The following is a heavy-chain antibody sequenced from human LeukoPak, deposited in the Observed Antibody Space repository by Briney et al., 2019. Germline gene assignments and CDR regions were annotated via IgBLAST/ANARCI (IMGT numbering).Heavy chain of an antibody. D-gene: IGHD1-20*01. CDR2: ISYDGSNK. J-gene: IGHJ4*02. Sequence: GGSLRLSCAASGFTFSSYAMHWVRQAPGKGLEWVSVISYDGSNKYYADSVKGRFTISRDNSKNTLYLQMNSLRAEDTAVYYCAKDSRITGTFLYYFDYWGQGTLVTVSS. CDR1: GFTFSSYA. V-gene: IGHV3-30-3*01. CDR3: AKDSRITGTFLYYFDY.